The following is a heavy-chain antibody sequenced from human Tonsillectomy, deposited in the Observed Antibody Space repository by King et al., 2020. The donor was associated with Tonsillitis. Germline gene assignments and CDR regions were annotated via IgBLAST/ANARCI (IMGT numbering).Heavy chain of an antibody. CDR3: SRVEDSYNYFAMDV. D-gene: IGHD5-24*01. J-gene: IGHJ6*02. CDR1: GFTFSDYA. Sequence: VQLVESGGGVYQPGWSLRLSCAGSGFTFSDYAIHWVRQAPGKGLEWVAVISLDGRKYDYADSGRGRFTISRDNSKNTAILQMNSLRSEDTAVYYCSRVEDSYNYFAMDVGGQGTTVTVPS. CDR2: ISLDGRKY. V-gene: IGHV3-30*04.